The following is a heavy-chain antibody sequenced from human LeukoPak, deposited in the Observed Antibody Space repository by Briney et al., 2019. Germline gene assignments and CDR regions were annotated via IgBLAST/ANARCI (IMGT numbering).Heavy chain of an antibody. J-gene: IGHJ6*03. CDR1: GGSFSGYY. D-gene: IGHD1-26*01. Sequence: SQTLSLTCAVYGGSFSGYYWSWIRQPPGKGLEWIGEINHSGSTNYNPSLKCRVTISVDTSKYQFSLKLSSVTAADTAVYYCARGIVGATPPYYYYYYYMDVWGKGTTVTGSS. CDR2: INHSGST. V-gene: IGHV4-34*01. CDR3: ARGIVGATPPYYYYYYYMDV.